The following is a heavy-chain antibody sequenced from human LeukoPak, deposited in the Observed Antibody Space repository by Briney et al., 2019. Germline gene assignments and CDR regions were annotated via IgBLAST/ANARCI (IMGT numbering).Heavy chain of an antibody. Sequence: GASVKVSCKASGGTFGSYAISWVRQAPGQGLEWMGGIIPIFGTANYAQKFQGRVTITADRSTSTAYMELSSLRSEDTAVYYCARDQAKGEWLRNFDYWGQGTLVTVSS. CDR3: ARDQAKGEWLRNFDY. J-gene: IGHJ4*02. CDR1: GGTFGSYA. V-gene: IGHV1-69*06. CDR2: IIPIFGTA. D-gene: IGHD5-12*01.